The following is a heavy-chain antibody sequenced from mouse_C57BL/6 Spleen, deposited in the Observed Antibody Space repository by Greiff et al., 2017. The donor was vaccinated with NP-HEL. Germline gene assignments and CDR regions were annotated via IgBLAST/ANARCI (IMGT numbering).Heavy chain of an antibody. CDR3: ARLFVFYAMDY. CDR2: ISSGGSYT. J-gene: IGHJ4*01. CDR1: GFTFSSYG. Sequence: VQLKESGGDLVKPGGSLKLSCAASGFTFSSYGMSWVRQTPDKRLEWVATISSGGSYTYYPDSVKGRFTISRDNAKNTLYLQMSSLKSEDTAMYYCARLFVFYAMDYWGQGTSVTVSS. V-gene: IGHV5-6*01.